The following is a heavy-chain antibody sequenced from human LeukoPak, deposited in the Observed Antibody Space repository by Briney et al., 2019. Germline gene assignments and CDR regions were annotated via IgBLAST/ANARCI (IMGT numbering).Heavy chain of an antibody. CDR3: AKAWSDPDLDY. Sequence: PGGSLRLSCAASGFTFSSYWMSWIRQAPGKGLEWVSYISNSGNTIYYADSVKGRFTISRDNAKNSLYLQMSSLRAEDTAVYYCAKAWSDPDLDYWGQGTLVTVSS. D-gene: IGHD3-3*01. CDR2: ISNSGNTI. CDR1: GFTFSSYW. J-gene: IGHJ4*02. V-gene: IGHV3-11*04.